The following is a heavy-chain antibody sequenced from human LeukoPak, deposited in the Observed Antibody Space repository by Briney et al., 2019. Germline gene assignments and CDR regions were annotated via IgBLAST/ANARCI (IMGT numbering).Heavy chain of an antibody. CDR1: GGSISSGGYS. V-gene: IGHV4-30-2*01. CDR2: IYHSGST. J-gene: IGHJ4*02. D-gene: IGHD6-13*01. Sequence: SQTLSLTCAVSGGSISSGGYSWSWIRQPPGKGLEWIGYIYHSGSTYYNPSLKSRVTISVDRSKNQFSLKLSSVTAADTAVYYCASEVYSSSWYVRGDYWGQGTLVTVSS. CDR3: ASEVYSSSWYVRGDY.